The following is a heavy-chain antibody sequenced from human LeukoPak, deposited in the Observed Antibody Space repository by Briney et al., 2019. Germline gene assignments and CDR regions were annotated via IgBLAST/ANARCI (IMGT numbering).Heavy chain of an antibody. Sequence: ASVKVSCKASGGTFSRYAISWVRQAPGQGLEWMGGIIPIFGTANYAQKFQGRVTITADESTSTAYMELSSLRSEDTAVYYCARATHYCTNGVCSWGQGTLVTVSS. D-gene: IGHD2-8*01. V-gene: IGHV1-69*01. CDR1: GGTFSRYA. CDR3: ARATHYCTNGVCS. CDR2: IIPIFGTA. J-gene: IGHJ4*02.